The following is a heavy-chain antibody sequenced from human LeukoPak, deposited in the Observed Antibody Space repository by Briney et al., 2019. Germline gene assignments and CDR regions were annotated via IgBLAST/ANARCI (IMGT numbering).Heavy chain of an antibody. D-gene: IGHD2-2*01. CDR2: ISTDGTST. Sequence: GGSLRLSCAASGFTFRSNWMHWVRHGPGKGLVWVSRISTDGTSTGHAESVKGRFTISRDNAKNTVYLQMNSLRAEDTAVYYCARASSSVPNLLDYWGQGTLVSVSS. J-gene: IGHJ4*02. CDR1: GFTFRSNW. V-gene: IGHV3-74*01. CDR3: ARASSSVPNLLDY.